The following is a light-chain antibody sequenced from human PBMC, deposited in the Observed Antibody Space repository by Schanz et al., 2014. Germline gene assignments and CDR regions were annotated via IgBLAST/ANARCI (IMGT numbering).Light chain of an antibody. CDR2: GNN. Sequence: QSVVTQPPSVSGAPGQRVTISCTGTSSNIGARYDVHWYQHIPGTVPKLLVYGNNNRPSGVPGRFSGSKSGISASLAITGLQTEDEADYYCQSYDSSLSGVFGGGTKLTVL. CDR3: QSYDSSLSGV. J-gene: IGLJ2*01. CDR1: SSNIGARYD. V-gene: IGLV1-40*01.